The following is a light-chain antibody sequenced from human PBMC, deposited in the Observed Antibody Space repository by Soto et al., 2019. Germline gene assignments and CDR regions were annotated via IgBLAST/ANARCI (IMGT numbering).Light chain of an antibody. CDR2: GAS. Sequence: EIVLTQSPGTLALSPGERATLSCRASQSVNSRLAWYQHKPGQAPRLLIYGASTRATGIPARFSGSGSGTEFTLTISSLQSEDFAVYYCQQYNNWPPITFGQGTRLEIK. J-gene: IGKJ5*01. CDR3: QQYNNWPPIT. CDR1: QSVNSR. V-gene: IGKV3-15*01.